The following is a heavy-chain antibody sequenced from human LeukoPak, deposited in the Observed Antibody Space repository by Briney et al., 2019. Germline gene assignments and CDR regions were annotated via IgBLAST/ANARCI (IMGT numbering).Heavy chain of an antibody. V-gene: IGHV3-23*01. CDR2: ISGSGGNT. Sequence: PGASLRLSCAASGFTFSSYAMSWVRQAPGKGLEWVSVISGSGGNTYYADSVKGRFTISRDNSKNTLYLQMNSLRAVDTAIYYCAKDGKGAPVAGTGYFDYWGQGTLVTVSS. CDR1: GFTFSSYA. J-gene: IGHJ4*02. D-gene: IGHD6-19*01. CDR3: AKDGKGAPVAGTGYFDY.